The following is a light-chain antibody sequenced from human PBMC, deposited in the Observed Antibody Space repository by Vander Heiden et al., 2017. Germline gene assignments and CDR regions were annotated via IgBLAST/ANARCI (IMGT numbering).Light chain of an antibody. CDR3: QQSYSTPIT. J-gene: IGKJ5*01. CDR1: QSISSY. V-gene: IGKV1-39*01. CDR2: AAS. Sequence: DIQLTHSPSSLSASVGDRVTITCRASQSISSYLNWYQQKPGKAPKLLIYAASSLQSGVPSRFSGSGSGTDFTLTISSLQPEDFATYYCQQSYSTPITFGPGTRLEIK.